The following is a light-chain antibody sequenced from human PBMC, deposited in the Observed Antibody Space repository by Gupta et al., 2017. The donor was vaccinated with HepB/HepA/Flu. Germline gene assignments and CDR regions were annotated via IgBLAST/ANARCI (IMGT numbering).Light chain of an antibody. CDR3: QQSFSYPWT. Sequence: IQVTHSPSPLPASLGDRVTIPCRASQTITNYLNWYQWKPGKAPKVLIYSASRLQSGVPSRFSARGSGTDFTLTISSLQPEDLGIYYCQQSFSYPWTFGQGTTVEIK. V-gene: IGKV1-39*01. J-gene: IGKJ1*01. CDR2: SAS. CDR1: QTITNY.